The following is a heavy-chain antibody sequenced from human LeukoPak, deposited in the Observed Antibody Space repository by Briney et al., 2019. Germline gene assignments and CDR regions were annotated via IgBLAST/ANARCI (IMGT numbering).Heavy chain of an antibody. V-gene: IGHV3-23*01. CDR1: GFTFSSYA. Sequence: GGSLRLSCAASGFTFSSYAMSWVRQAPGKRLEWVSAISGSGGSTYYADSVKGRFTISRDNSKNTLYLQMNSLRAEDTAVYYCAKGSIETDAFDIWGQGTMVTVSS. CDR3: AKGSIETDAFDI. CDR2: ISGSGGST. J-gene: IGHJ3*02. D-gene: IGHD5-24*01.